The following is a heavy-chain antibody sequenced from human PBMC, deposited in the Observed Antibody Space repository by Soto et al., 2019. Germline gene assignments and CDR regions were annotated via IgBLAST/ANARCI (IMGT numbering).Heavy chain of an antibody. D-gene: IGHD2-2*01. Sequence: EMQLVESGGGLVQPGGSLRLSCVASGFTFRSHGMNWVRQAPGKGLEWVSYISGSSATILYADALRGRISISRDNAENSLHLQIHSLRDEDTATYYCVRETNMPRHWHLDLWGRGTLVTVSS. J-gene: IGHJ2*01. CDR2: ISGSSATI. CDR3: VRETNMPRHWHLDL. V-gene: IGHV3-48*02. CDR1: GFTFRSHG.